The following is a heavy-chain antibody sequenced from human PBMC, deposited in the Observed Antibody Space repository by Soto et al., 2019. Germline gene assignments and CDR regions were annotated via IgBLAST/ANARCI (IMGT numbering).Heavy chain of an antibody. CDR1: GGTFSTYS. Sequence: QLQLVQSGAEVKKPGSSVKVSCKDSGGTFSTYSMFWVRQAPGQGLEWMGRIIPMLGIRNYAQRFQDRVTITVDKTTATAHMELSSLRSEDTALYYCTIGSWSGEVFDIWGQGTMVTVSS. V-gene: IGHV1-69*02. J-gene: IGHJ3*02. D-gene: IGHD2-21*01. CDR2: IIPMLGIR. CDR3: TIGSWSGEVFDI.